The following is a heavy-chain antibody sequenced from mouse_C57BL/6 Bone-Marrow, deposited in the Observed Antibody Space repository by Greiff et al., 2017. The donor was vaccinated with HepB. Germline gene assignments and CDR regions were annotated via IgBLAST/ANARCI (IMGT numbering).Heavy chain of an antibody. CDR1: GFSLTSYG. V-gene: IGHV2-4*01. J-gene: IGHJ4*01. CDR3: AKRREGTSYYAMDY. CDR2: IWSGGST. Sequence: VMLVESGPGLVQPSQSLSITCTVSGFSLTSYGVHWVRQPPGKGLEWLGVIWSGGSTDYNAAFISRLSISKDNSKSQVFFKMNSLQADDTAIYYCAKRREGTSYYAMDYWGQGTSVTVSS.